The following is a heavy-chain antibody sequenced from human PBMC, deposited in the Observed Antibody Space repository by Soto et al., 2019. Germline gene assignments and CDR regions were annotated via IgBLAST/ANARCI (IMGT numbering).Heavy chain of an antibody. CDR3: ARDQGELDY. D-gene: IGHD1-26*01. V-gene: IGHV4-38-2*02. J-gene: IGHJ4*02. CDR1: GYSISSGYY. CDR2: VYHSGST. Sequence: SETLSLTCAVSGYSISSGYYWGWIRQPPGKGLEWIGSVYHSGSTYYNPSLKSRVTISVDTSKNQFSLKLSSVTAADTAVYYCARDQGELDYWGQGTLVTVSS.